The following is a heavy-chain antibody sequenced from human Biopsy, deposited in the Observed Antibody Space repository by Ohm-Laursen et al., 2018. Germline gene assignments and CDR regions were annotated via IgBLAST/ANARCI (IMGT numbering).Heavy chain of an antibody. Sequence: EPSANASRTVSGDTITRSAIFWVRQAPGQGLVYLGRVIPIVGITNHAQTFQGRITLTADKSTFMVYMELSRLRSDDTAIYYCARGGSGSGYYGMDVWGQGATVSVSS. CDR3: ARGGSGSGYYGMDV. J-gene: IGHJ6*02. D-gene: IGHD3-10*01. CDR2: VIPIVGIT. CDR1: GDTITRSA. V-gene: IGHV1-69*04.